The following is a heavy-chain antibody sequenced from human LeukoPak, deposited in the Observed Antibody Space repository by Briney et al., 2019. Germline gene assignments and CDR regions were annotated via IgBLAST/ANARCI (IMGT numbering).Heavy chain of an antibody. J-gene: IGHJ4*02. D-gene: IGHD3-10*01. V-gene: IGHV3-15*01. CDR3: TTDLGTYYHGSQRLIPIDY. Sequence: GGSLRLSCVDSGFTFTNAWMSWVRQAPGKGLEWIGRIKSKTDGETTDYAEPVRGRFTISRDDSKSAVYLQMNSLKIEDTAVYYCTTDLGTYYHGSQRLIPIDYWGQGTLVTVSS. CDR2: IKSKTDGETT. CDR1: GFTFTNAW.